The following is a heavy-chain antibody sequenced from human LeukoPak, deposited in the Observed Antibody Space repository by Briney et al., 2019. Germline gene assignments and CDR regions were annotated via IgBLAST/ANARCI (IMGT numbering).Heavy chain of an antibody. CDR2: IYYSGST. CDR1: GGSISTYY. CDR3: ARAPPPVAGNYYYYGMDV. Sequence: SETLSLTCTVSGGSISTYYWSWIRQPPGKGLEWIGYIYYSGSTNYNPSLKSRVTISVDTSKNQFSLKLSSVTAADTAVSYCARAPPPVAGNYYYYGMDVWGQGTTVTVSS. D-gene: IGHD6-19*01. J-gene: IGHJ6*02. V-gene: IGHV4-59*01.